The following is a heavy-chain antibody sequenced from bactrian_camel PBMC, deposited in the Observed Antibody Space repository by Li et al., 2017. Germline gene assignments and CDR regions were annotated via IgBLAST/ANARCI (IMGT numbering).Heavy chain of an antibody. D-gene: IGHD2*01. CDR3: AASLQSSTARSEFKY. CDR2: IFSADGTT. CDR1: RYTRTNYC. Sequence: VQLVESGGGSVQAGGSLRLSCAGSRYTRTNYCMGWFRQAQGKTREGVASIFSADGTTNYADSVKGRFTISQDNAKNTLFLQMNRLKPEDTAMYYCAASLQSSTARSEFKYWGQGTQVTVS. J-gene: IGHJ4*01. V-gene: IGHV3S63*01.